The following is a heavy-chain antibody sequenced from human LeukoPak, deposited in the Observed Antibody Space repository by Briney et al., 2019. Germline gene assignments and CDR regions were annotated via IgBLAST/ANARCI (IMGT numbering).Heavy chain of an antibody. Sequence: SETLSLTCTVSGGSISNYYWSWIRQPPGKGLEWIGYIYYTGGTNYNPSRKSRVTISLDTSKNQFSLKLNSVTAADTAVNYCARRMAAAVWFDPWGQGTPVTVSS. CDR1: GGSISNYY. D-gene: IGHD6-13*01. CDR3: ARRMAAAVWFDP. V-gene: IGHV4-59*08. CDR2: IYYTGGT. J-gene: IGHJ5*02.